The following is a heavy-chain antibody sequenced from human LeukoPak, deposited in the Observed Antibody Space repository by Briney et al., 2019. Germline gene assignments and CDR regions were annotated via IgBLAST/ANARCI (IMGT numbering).Heavy chain of an antibody. CDR3: ARGDYYDSSGYYYADY. J-gene: IGHJ4*02. Sequence: PSQTLSLTCTVSGGSISSGSYYWSWIRQPAGKGLEWIGRIYTSGSTNYNPSLKSRVTISVDTSKNQFSLKLSSVTAADTAVYYCARGDYYDSSGYYYADYWGQGTLVTVSS. CDR2: IYTSGST. CDR1: GGSISSGSYY. D-gene: IGHD3-22*01. V-gene: IGHV4-61*02.